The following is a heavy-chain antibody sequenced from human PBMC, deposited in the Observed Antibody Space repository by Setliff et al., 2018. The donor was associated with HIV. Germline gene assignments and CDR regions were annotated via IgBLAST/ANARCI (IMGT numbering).Heavy chain of an antibody. CDR2: IIPMYNIP. D-gene: IGHD6-13*01. CDR1: GGTLTNYV. V-gene: IGHV1-69*13. J-gene: IGHJ3*02. Sequence: SVKVSCKTSGGTLTNYVITWVRQAPGQGLEWMGIIIPMYNIPTYAQKFQGRVTFTADESTSTAYMELSSLSSEDTAVYYCARDQTGIAAATFGGGSAWSDEGFDIWGQGTMVTVSS. CDR3: ARDQTGIAAATFGGGSAWSDEGFDI.